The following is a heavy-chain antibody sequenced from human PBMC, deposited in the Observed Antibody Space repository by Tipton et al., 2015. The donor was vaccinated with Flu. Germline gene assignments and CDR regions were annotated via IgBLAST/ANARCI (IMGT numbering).Heavy chain of an antibody. D-gene: IGHD3-16*02. V-gene: IGHV1-69*01. Sequence: QLVQSGAEVKKPGSSVKVSCKASGGTFSSYAISWVRQAPGQGLEWMGGIIPIFGTANYAQKFQGRVTITADESTSTAYMELSSLRSEDTAVYYCARDATPITFGGVIVYDALDIWGQWTMVTVSS. CDR3: ARDATPITFGGVIVYDALDI. J-gene: IGHJ3*02. CDR2: IIPIFGTA. CDR1: GGTFSSYA.